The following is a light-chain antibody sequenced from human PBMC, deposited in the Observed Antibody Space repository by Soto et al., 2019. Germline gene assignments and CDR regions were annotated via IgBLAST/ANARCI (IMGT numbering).Light chain of an antibody. Sequence: EIVMTQSPVTLSVSPGEGVTLSCRASQSVYSNLAWYQQKPCQAPRLLIYDASARAPDIPVRFSGSGSGTDFTLTVSRLQSEDFAVYYCQQYTNWPLTCGGGTRVEIK. CDR1: QSVYSN. J-gene: IGKJ4*01. V-gene: IGKV3-15*01. CDR3: QQYTNWPLT. CDR2: DAS.